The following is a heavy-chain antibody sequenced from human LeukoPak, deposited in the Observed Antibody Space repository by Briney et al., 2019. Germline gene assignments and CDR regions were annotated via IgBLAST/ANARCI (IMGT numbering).Heavy chain of an antibody. J-gene: IGHJ5*01. CDR1: GFTFSGYG. CDR2: ISGSGGST. CDR3: ARARRSGGITLIRGVKDRGWFDS. V-gene: IGHV3-23*01. D-gene: IGHD3-10*01. Sequence: GGSLRLSCAASGFTFSGYGMSWVRQAPGKGLKWVSAISGSGGSTYYADSVKGRFTISRDNSKNTLYLQMNSLRAEDTAVHYCARARRSGGITLIRGVKDRGWFDSWGQGTLVTVSS.